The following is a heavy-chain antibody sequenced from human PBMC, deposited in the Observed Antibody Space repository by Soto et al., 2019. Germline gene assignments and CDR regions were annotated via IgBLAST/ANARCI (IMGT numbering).Heavy chain of an antibody. Sequence: PSETLSLTCTVSGGSMSSYYWTWIRQPAGKGLEWIGRVYSSGGTHYNPSLKSRVTISRDTSKNQFSLRLLSVTDADTAVYYCARGQRFSDWFDPWGQGTLGTVS. CDR1: GGSMSSYY. D-gene: IGHD3-3*01. CDR3: ARGQRFSDWFDP. J-gene: IGHJ5*02. CDR2: VYSSGGT. V-gene: IGHV4-4*07.